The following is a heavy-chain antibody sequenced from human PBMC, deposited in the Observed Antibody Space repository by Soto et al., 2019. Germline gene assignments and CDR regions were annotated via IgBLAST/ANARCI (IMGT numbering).Heavy chain of an antibody. CDR1: GGSFSGYY. V-gene: IGHV4-34*01. CDR2: INHSGST. CDR3: AIGRYNWNQRNWFDP. D-gene: IGHD1-20*01. Sequence: SETLSLTCAVHGGSFSGYYWSWIRQPPGKGLEWIGEINHSGSTNYNPSLKSRVTISVDTSKNQFSLKLSSVTAADTAVYYCAIGRYNWNQRNWFDPWGQGTLVTVSS. J-gene: IGHJ5*02.